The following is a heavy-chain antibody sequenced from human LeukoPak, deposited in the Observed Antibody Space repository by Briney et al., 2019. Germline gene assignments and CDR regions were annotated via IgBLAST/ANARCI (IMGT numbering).Heavy chain of an antibody. V-gene: IGHV1-2*02. CDR2: INPNSGGT. Sequence: GASVKVSCRASGYTFNGYYLHWVRQAPGQGLEWMGWINPNSGGTNYAQKFQGRVTMTWDTSITTAYMELSSLTSDDTAVYYCARDLDSSWTGYFQPWGQGALVTVSS. CDR1: GYTFNGYY. J-gene: IGHJ1*01. D-gene: IGHD6-13*01. CDR3: ARDLDSSWTGYFQP.